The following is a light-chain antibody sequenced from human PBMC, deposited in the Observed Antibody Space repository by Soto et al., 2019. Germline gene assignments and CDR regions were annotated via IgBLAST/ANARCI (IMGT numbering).Light chain of an antibody. V-gene: IGKV3-11*01. Sequence: EIVLAHSPPTLSLTPGERATLSCRASQSVSSYLAWYQQKPGQAPRLLIYDASNRATGIPARFSGSGSGTDFTLTISSLEPEDFAVYYCQQRSNWPPTFGQGTKVDIK. CDR1: QSVSSY. CDR2: DAS. J-gene: IGKJ1*01. CDR3: QQRSNWPPT.